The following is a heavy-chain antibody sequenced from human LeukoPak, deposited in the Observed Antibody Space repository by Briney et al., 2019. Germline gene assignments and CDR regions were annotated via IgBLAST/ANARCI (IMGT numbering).Heavy chain of an antibody. V-gene: IGHV3-53*01. CDR3: ARSGFWDAYSYYYMDV. Sequence: GGSLRLSCAASGLTVSNNYMSWVRQAPGKGLEWVSAIYTSGHTVYADSVKGRFIISKDNSNNTLYHQMNSLRAADTAIYSCARSGFWDAYSYYYMDVWGKGTTVTVSS. D-gene: IGHD3-16*01. J-gene: IGHJ6*03. CDR2: IYTSGHT. CDR1: GLTVSNNY.